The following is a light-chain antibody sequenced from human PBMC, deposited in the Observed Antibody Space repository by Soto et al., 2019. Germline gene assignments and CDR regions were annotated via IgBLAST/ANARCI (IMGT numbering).Light chain of an antibody. CDR2: TGS. CDR3: QQTLSFPPT. J-gene: IGKJ1*01. Sequence: DIQMTQSPSSVSASVGDRVTITCRASQAIDSWLAWYQQKPGEAPKLLIFTGSLLHSGVPPRFSGSGSGTDFTLTISSLQPEDFATYYCQQTLSFPPTFGQGPKVDIK. CDR1: QAIDSW. V-gene: IGKV1-12*01.